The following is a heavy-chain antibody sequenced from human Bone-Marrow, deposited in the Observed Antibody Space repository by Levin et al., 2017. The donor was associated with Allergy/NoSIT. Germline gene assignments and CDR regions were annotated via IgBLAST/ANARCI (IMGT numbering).Heavy chain of an antibody. J-gene: IGHJ4*02. V-gene: IGHV4-4*02. D-gene: IGHD1-1*01. Sequence: PSETLSLTCSVSGGSINTTYWWSWVRQPPGKGLEWIGEVSQSGTTNYNPSLKGRVTISLDKSKNHFSLRLTSVTAADTAVYYCARHRHYFTLWQQTNDSSNGGQGTLVTGAS. CDR2: VSQSGTT. CDR3: ARHRHYFTLWQQTNDSSN. CDR1: GGSINTTYW.